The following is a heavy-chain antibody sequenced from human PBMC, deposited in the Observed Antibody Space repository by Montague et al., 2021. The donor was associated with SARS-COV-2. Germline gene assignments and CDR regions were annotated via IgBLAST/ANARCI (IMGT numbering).Heavy chain of an antibody. CDR1: GGSITDRTYY. D-gene: IGHD6-13*01. CDR3: ARHWGIAAAGN. Sequence: SETLSLTCSVSGGSITDRTYYWGCIRQSPGKGLEWIGAINYSGTTYCNPSLKSRVTISLDTAKNQFSPKMTSVTAADTAVYYCARHWGIAAAGNWGQGTLVTVSS. CDR2: INYSGTT. J-gene: IGHJ4*02. V-gene: IGHV4-39*01.